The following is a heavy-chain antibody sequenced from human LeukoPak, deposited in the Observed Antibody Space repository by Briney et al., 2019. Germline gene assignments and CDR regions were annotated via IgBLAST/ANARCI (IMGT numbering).Heavy chain of an antibody. J-gene: IGHJ6*02. CDR2: INHSGST. V-gene: IGHV4-34*01. CDR1: GGSFSGYY. Sequence: SETLSLTCAVYGGSFSGYYWSWIRQPPGKGLEWIGEINHSGSTNYNPSLKSRVTISVDTSKNQFSLKLSSVTAADTAVYYCARGLYYYYGMDVWGQGTTVTVSS. CDR3: ARGLYYYYGMDV.